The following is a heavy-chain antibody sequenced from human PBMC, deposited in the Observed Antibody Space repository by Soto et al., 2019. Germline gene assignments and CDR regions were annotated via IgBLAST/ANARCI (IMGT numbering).Heavy chain of an antibody. D-gene: IGHD6-13*01. CDR2: IMPIFGGP. CDR3: ASSLRMPGIGNYYYGMDV. V-gene: IGHV1-69*12. CDR1: GGIFSDFS. Sequence: QVQLVQSGAEVKKPGSSLKVSCKASGGIFSDFSFSWVRQAPGQGLEWMGGIMPIFGGPDYAQRFRGSVTITADEVTRTAFMELRGLTSEDTATYYCASSLRMPGIGNYYYGMDVWGQGTTVTVSS. J-gene: IGHJ6*02.